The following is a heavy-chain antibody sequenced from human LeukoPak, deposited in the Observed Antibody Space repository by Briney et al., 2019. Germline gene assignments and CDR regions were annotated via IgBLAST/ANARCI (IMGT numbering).Heavy chain of an antibody. V-gene: IGHV1-69*06. Sequence: GASVKVSCKASGDTFTTYAIIWVRQAPGQGLEWMGGIIPMFGTPNYAQRLQGRVTITADKSTKTAYMELSSLRSEDTAVYYCARDNSVGDIAWWFDPWGQGTLVTVSS. CDR1: GDTFTTYA. J-gene: IGHJ5*02. CDR2: IIPMFGTP. CDR3: ARDNSVGDIAWWFDP. D-gene: IGHD3-16*02.